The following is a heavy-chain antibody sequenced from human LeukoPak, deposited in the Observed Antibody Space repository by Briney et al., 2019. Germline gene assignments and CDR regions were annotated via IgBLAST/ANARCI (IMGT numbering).Heavy chain of an antibody. CDR1: GYMFNIYG. J-gene: IGHJ4*02. D-gene: IGHD4-17*01. CDR2: TSVNNGDT. Sequence: ASVKVSCKASGYMFNIYGISWVRQAPGQGLEWMAWTSVNNGDTKYGQKFQGRVTMTTDTSTTTAYLELWSLRSDDTALYYCTRDLGATTVTPFDSWGQGTLVTVSS. CDR3: TRDLGATTVTPFDS. V-gene: IGHV1-18*01.